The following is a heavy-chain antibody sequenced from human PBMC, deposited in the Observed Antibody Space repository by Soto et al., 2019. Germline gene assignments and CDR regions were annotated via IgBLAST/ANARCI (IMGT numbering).Heavy chain of an antibody. D-gene: IGHD2-15*01. J-gene: IGHJ2*01. V-gene: IGHV3-23*01. CDR3: AKAPGYCSGGSCYWYIDL. Sequence: LRLSFAASGFTFSSYAMSWVRQAPGKGLEWVSGISGSGGSTYYADSVKGRFTISRDNSKNTLYLQVSSLRAEDTAVYYCAKAPGYCSGGSCYWYIDLRGRVPPVTVSS. CDR1: GFTFSSYA. CDR2: ISGSGGST.